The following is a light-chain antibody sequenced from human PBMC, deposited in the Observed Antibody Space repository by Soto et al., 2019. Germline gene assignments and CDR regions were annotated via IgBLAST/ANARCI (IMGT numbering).Light chain of an antibody. CDR1: SSDVGGYNY. CDR3: SSYTRSSTPV. J-gene: IGLJ2*01. Sequence: QPVLTQPASVSGSPGQSITISCTGTSSDVGGYNYVSWYQQHPGKAPKLMIYEVNNRPSGVSNRFSGSKSGNTASLTISGLQAEDEADYYCSSYTRSSTPVFGGGTKVTVL. CDR2: EVN. V-gene: IGLV2-14*01.